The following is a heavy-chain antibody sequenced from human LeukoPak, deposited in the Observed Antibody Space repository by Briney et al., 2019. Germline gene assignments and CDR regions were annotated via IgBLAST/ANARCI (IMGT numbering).Heavy chain of an antibody. CDR2: ISAYNGNT. Sequence: ASVKVSCKASDYTFTSYGISWVRQAPGQGLEWMGWISAYNGNTNYAQKLQGRVTMTTDTSTSTAYMELRSLRSDDTAVYYCARDGLKYCSSTSCYPPYWGQGTLVTVSS. D-gene: IGHD2-2*01. V-gene: IGHV1-18*01. CDR3: ARDGLKYCSSTSCYPPY. CDR1: DYTFTSYG. J-gene: IGHJ4*02.